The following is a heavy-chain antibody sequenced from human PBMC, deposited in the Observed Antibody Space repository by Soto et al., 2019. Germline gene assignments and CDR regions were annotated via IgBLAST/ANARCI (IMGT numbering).Heavy chain of an antibody. CDR2: INHSGST. V-gene: IGHV4-34*01. Sequence: SETLSLTCAVYGGSFSGYYWSWIRQPPGKGLEWIGEINHSGSTNYNPSLKSRVTISVDTSKNQFSLKLSSVTAADTAVYYCARVSGSYYYGMDVWGQGTTVTVSS. CDR3: ARVSGSYYYGMDV. J-gene: IGHJ6*02. CDR1: GGSFSGYY. D-gene: IGHD1-26*01.